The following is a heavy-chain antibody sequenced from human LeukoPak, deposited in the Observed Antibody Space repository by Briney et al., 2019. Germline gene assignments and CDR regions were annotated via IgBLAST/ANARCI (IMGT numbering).Heavy chain of an antibody. CDR2: ISSSSTYI. J-gene: IGHJ3*01. Sequence: GGSLRLSCAASGFTFSSYSMNWVCQAPGKGLEWVSSISSSSTYIYYADSVKGRFTISRDNAKNSLYLQMNSLRAEDTAVYHCARVGSWDTFDVWGQGTMVTVSS. CDR3: ARVGSWDTFDV. CDR1: GFTFSSYS. D-gene: IGHD3-10*01. V-gene: IGHV3-21*01.